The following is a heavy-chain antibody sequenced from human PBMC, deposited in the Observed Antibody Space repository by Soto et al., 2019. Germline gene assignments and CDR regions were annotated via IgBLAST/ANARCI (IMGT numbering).Heavy chain of an antibody. J-gene: IGHJ5*02. D-gene: IGHD1-26*01. CDR2: INPSGGST. CDR1: GYTFTSYY. Sequence: ASVKVSCKASGYTFTSYYMHWVRQAPGQGLEWMGIINPSGGSTSYAQKFQGRVTMTRDTSTSTVYMELSSLRSEDTAVYYCARPLSIVGAPTGWFDPWGQGTLVTVSS. V-gene: IGHV1-46*01. CDR3: ARPLSIVGAPTGWFDP.